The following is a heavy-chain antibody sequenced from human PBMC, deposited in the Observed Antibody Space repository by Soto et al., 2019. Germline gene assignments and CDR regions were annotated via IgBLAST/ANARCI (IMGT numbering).Heavy chain of an antibody. D-gene: IGHD4-17*01. J-gene: IGHJ4*02. CDR1: GYTFTSYA. Sequence: GASVKVSCKASGYTFTSYAMHWVRQAPGQRLEWMGWINAGNGNTKYSQKFQGRVTITRDTSASTAYMELSSLRSEDTSVYYCARGSAASVTTYFDYWGQGTLVTAPQ. CDR2: INAGNGNT. V-gene: IGHV1-3*01. CDR3: ARGSAASVTTYFDY.